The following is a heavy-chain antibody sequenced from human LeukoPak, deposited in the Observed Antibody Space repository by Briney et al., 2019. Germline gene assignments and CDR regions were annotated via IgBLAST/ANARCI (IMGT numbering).Heavy chain of an antibody. J-gene: IGHJ4*02. D-gene: IGHD6-19*01. V-gene: IGHV4-39*07. CDR1: GGSISSSSYY. CDR3: ARAPYSSGWYSDY. Sequence: SETLSLTCTVSGGSISSSSYYWGWIRQPPGKGLEWIGSIYYSGSTYYNPSLKSRVTISVDTSKNQFSLKLSSVTAADTAVYYCARAPYSSGWYSDYWGQGTLVTVSS. CDR2: IYYSGST.